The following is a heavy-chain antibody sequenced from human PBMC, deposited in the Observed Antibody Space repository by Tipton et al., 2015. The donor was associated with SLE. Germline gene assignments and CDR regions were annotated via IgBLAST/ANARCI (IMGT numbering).Heavy chain of an antibody. CDR2: IHYRGST. Sequence: TLSLTCTVSGGSISGYYWSWVRQPPGQGLEWIGYIHYRGSTNYNPSLKSRVTISLDTSENQFSLKLSSVTAADTAVYYCARDRYCGAGSCFDWFFALWGRGTLVTVSS. CDR3: ARDRYCGAGSCFDWFFAL. J-gene: IGHJ2*01. V-gene: IGHV4-59*01. CDR1: GGSISGYY. D-gene: IGHD2-15*01.